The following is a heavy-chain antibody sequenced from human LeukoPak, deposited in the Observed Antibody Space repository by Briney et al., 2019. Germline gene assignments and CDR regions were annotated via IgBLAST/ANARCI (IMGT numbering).Heavy chain of an antibody. CDR1: GYTFTSYY. Sequence: ASVKVSCKASGYTFTSYYMHCVRQAPGQGLEWMAIINPSGGSTSYAQKFQGRVTMTRDTSTSTVYMELSSLRSEDTAVYYCARPLFDPGDAFDIWGQGTMVTVSS. CDR3: ARPLFDPGDAFDI. D-gene: IGHD3-9*01. CDR2: INPSGGST. V-gene: IGHV1-46*01. J-gene: IGHJ3*02.